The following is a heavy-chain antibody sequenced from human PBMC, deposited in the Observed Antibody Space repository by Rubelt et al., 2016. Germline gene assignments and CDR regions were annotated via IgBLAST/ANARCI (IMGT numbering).Heavy chain of an antibody. CDR1: GYSISSGYY. J-gene: IGHJ1*01. D-gene: IGHD6-25*01. V-gene: IGHV4-38-2*02. CDR2: IYYSGST. CDR3: AVGCLAQDFQ. Sequence: QVQLQESGPGLVKPSETLSLTCTVSGYSISSGYYWGWIRQPPGKGLEWIGSIYYSGSTYYNPSLKSRVTVSSGSASAPTLFPLVSCENSPSDTSSVAVGCLAQDFQ.